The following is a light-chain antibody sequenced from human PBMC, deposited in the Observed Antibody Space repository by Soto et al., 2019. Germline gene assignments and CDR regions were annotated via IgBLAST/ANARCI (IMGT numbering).Light chain of an antibody. CDR2: GAS. CDR3: QQYYGSPGIT. J-gene: IGKJ5*01. Sequence: EIVLTQSPGTLSLSPGERATLSCRASQSVSSNHLAWYQQKPGQAPRLLIYGASSRATGIPDRFSGSGSGTDFTLTISRLEPEDFAVYYCQQYYGSPGITFGQGTRLEIK. CDR1: QSVSSNH. V-gene: IGKV3-20*01.